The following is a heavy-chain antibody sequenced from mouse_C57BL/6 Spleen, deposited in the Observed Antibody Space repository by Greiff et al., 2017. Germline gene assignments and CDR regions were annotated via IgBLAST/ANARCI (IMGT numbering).Heavy chain of an antibody. V-gene: IGHV1-74*01. J-gene: IGHJ4*01. CDR3: ANDYDRDAMDY. CDR2: LHPSDSDP. CDR1: GYTFTSYW. Sequence: QVQLQQPGAELVKPGASVKVSCKASGYTFTSYWMHWVKQRPGQGLEWIGRLHPSDSDPTYNQKFKGKATLTVDKSSSTAYMQLSSLTSEDSAVYYCANDYDRDAMDYWGQGTSVTVSS. D-gene: IGHD2-4*01.